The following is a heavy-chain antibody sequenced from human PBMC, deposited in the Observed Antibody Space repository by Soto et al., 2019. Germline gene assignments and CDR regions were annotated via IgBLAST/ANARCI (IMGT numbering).Heavy chain of an antibody. J-gene: IGHJ4*02. CDR3: ARDRRSSGSYSSSYFDY. Sequence: QVQLVQSGAEVKKPGSSVKVSCKASGGTFSSYTISWVRQAPGQGLEWMGRIIPILGIANDAQKFQGRVTITADKSTSTAYIELSCLRSEDTAVYYCARDRRSSGSYSSSYFDYWGQGTLVTVSS. CDR2: IIPILGIA. V-gene: IGHV1-69*08. CDR1: GGTFSSYT. D-gene: IGHD3-10*01.